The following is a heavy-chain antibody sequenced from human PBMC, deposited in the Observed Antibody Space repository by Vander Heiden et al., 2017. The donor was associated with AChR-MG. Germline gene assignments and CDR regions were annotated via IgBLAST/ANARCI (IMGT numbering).Heavy chain of an antibody. CDR2: INHSGST. Sequence: QVQLQQWGAGLLKPSETLSLTCAVYGGSFSGYYWSWIRQPPGKGLEWIGEINHSGSTNYNPSLKSRVTISVDTSKNQFSLKLSSVTAADTAVYYCARGSYDYVWGSYRYTGPSGVDYWGQGTLVTVSS. D-gene: IGHD3-16*02. CDR1: GGSFSGYY. CDR3: ARGSYDYVWGSYRYTGPSGVDY. J-gene: IGHJ4*02. V-gene: IGHV4-34*01.